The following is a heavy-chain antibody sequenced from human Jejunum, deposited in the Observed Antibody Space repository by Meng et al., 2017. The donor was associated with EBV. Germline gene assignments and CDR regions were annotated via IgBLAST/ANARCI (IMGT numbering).Heavy chain of an antibody. CDR3: ATDRCSGGSCYSRLGP. CDR2: IIPILGTP. CDR1: GDTFTDYA. Sequence: QVQLVQSGAEVKKPXSSVKVSXKASGDTFTDYAVSWVRLAPGQGLEWMGGIIPILGTPNYAQKFQGRVTITADKSTSTAYMELRSLRSEDTAMYYCATDRCSGGSCYSRLGPRGHGTLVTVSS. J-gene: IGHJ5*02. V-gene: IGHV1-69*06. D-gene: IGHD2-15*01.